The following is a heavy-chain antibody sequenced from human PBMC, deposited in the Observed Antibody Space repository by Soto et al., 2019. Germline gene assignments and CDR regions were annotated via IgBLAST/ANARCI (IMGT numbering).Heavy chain of an antibody. V-gene: IGHV3-48*04. CDR1: GFTFSNAW. CDR2: ISSSGSTI. Sequence: GGSLRLSCAASGFTFSNAWMNWVRQAPGKGLEWVSYISSSGSTIYYADSVKGRFTISRDNAKNSLYLQMNSLRAEDTAVYCCARNIAWFDYWGQGTLVTVSS. J-gene: IGHJ4*02. CDR3: ARNIAWFDY. D-gene: IGHD2-21*01.